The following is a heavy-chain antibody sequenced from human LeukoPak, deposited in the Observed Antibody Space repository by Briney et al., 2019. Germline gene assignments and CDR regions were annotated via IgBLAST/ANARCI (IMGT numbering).Heavy chain of an antibody. CDR3: ARAPGIVVVPAAIRLVGMDV. CDR1: GGSISSGGYS. Sequence: SQTLSLTCAVSGGSISSGGYSWSWIRQPPGKGLEWIGYIYHSGSTYYNPSLKSRVTISVDRSKNQFSLKLSSVTAADTAVYYCARAPGIVVVPAAIRLVGMDVWGQGTTVTVSS. D-gene: IGHD2-2*02. J-gene: IGHJ6*02. CDR2: IYHSGST. V-gene: IGHV4-30-2*01.